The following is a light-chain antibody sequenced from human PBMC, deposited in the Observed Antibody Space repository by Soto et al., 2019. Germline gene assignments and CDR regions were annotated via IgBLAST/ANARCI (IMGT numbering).Light chain of an antibody. Sequence: QSVLTQPPSASGTPGQTVTISCSGSSSNIGKNTVNWYQHLPGTAPKLLIYSNTQRPLGVPVRFSGSKSGTSASLAISGLQSDDEADYYCCSYTTGSTLVFGTGTKLTVL. V-gene: IGLV1-44*01. CDR2: SNT. J-gene: IGLJ1*01. CDR3: CSYTTGSTLV. CDR1: SSNIGKNT.